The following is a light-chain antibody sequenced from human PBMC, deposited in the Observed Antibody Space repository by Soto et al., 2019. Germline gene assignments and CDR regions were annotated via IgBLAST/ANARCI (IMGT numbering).Light chain of an antibody. CDR1: QSVSSSY. CDR2: GAS. J-gene: IGKJ1*01. Sequence: EIVLTQSPGTLSLSPGERATFSCRASQSVSSSYIAWYQQKRGQAPRRLIYGASIRATGIPDRFSGSGSGTDFTLTISRLEPEDFALYYCQQYHTSPLTFGQGTK. CDR3: QQYHTSPLT. V-gene: IGKV3-20*01.